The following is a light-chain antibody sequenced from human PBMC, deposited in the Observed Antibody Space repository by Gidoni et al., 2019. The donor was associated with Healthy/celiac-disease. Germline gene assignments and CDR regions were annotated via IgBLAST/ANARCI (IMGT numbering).Light chain of an antibody. V-gene: IGLV3-10*01. CDR1: ALPKKY. CDR3: YSTDSSGNHP. J-gene: IGLJ2*01. Sequence: SYDLTQPPSVSVSPGQTARITCSGDALPKKYAYWYQQKSGRAPVLVIYEDSKRPSGIPERFSGSSSVTMATLTISGAQVEDEADYYCYSTDSSGNHPFGGVTKLTVL. CDR2: EDS.